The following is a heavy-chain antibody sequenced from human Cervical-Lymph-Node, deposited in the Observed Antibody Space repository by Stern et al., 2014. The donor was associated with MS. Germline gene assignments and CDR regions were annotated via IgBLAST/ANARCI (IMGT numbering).Heavy chain of an antibody. Sequence: QVQLGQSGAEVKRPGSSVKVSCKASGGSFNNYIVNWVRQAPGQGLEGMGAIIPLFGKPRYSQEFQGRVTISADDSTNTASMELSSLRSQDTAIYYCSTADLATTFCNWGQGTLVSVSS. CDR2: IIPLFGKP. J-gene: IGHJ4*02. CDR1: GGSFNNYI. CDR3: STADLATTFCN. V-gene: IGHV1-69*01. D-gene: IGHD2/OR15-2a*01.